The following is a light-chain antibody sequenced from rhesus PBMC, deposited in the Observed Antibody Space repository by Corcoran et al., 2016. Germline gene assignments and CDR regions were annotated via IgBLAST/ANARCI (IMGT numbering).Light chain of an antibody. CDR2: KAS. CDR3: QQYESAPPT. V-gene: IGKV1-21*01. J-gene: IGKJ1*01. Sequence: DIQMTQSPSSLSASVGDRVTIPCRASQGISSWLAWYQQKPGKAPNLLIDKASSLQIGVPSRFSGSGSGTDFTLTISSLQPEDFATYYCQQYESAPPTFGQGTKVEIK. CDR1: QGISSW.